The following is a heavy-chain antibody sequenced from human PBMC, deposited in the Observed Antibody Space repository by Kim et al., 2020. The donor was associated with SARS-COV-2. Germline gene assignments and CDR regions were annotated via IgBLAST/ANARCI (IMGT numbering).Heavy chain of an antibody. CDR1: GFTFSSYS. CDR2: ISSSSSYI. V-gene: IGHV3-21*01. D-gene: IGHD3-3*01. CDR3: ARDFTSTIFGVKIKYEYYVDS. Sequence: GGSLRLSCAASGFTFSSYSMNWVRQAPGKGLEWVSSISSSSSYIYYADSVKGRFTISRHNAKNSLYLQMNSLRAEDTAVYYCARDFTSTIFGVKIKYEYYVDSWGQGTLVTVSS. J-gene: IGHJ4*02.